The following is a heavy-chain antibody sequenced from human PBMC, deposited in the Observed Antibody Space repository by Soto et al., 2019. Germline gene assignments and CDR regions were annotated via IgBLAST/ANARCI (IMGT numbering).Heavy chain of an antibody. CDR1: GFPFGDYA. CDR2: IRSKAYGGTT. D-gene: IGHD3-10*01. CDR3: ARWSYLDD. V-gene: IGHV3-49*04. Sequence: GGSLRLSCTASGFPFGDYAMSGVRQAPGKGLEGVGFIRSKAYGGTTEYAATGKGRFTISRDDSKSIAYLQMNSRKTEDTAVYYCARWSYLDDWGQGTRVTVSS. J-gene: IGHJ1*01.